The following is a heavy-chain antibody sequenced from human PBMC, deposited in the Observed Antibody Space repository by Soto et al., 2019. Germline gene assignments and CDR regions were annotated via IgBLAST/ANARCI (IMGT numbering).Heavy chain of an antibody. CDR3: ARYRREAVAGYTLDN. CDR1: GGSISSNY. Sequence: SETLSLTCTVSGGSISSNYWTWIRQPPGKGLEWIGYVYNSGSTNYNPSLKSRVTISEDTSKSQFSLKVNSMTAADTAVYYCARYRREAVAGYTLDNWGQXILVTVS. CDR2: VYNSGST. V-gene: IGHV4-59*01. J-gene: IGHJ4*02. D-gene: IGHD6-13*01.